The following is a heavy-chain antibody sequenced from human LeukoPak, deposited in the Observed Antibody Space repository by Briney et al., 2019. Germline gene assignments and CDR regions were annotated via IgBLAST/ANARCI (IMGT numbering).Heavy chain of an antibody. Sequence: GGSLRLSCAASGFTFSSYAMHWVRQAPGKGLEWVAVISYDGSNKYYADSVKGRFTISRDNSKNTLYLQMNSLRAEDTAVYYCARDYMRYWIDPWGQGTLVTVSS. J-gene: IGHJ5*02. V-gene: IGHV3-30-3*01. CDR3: ARDYMRYWIDP. CDR2: ISYDGSNK. CDR1: GFTFSSYA. D-gene: IGHD2-2*01.